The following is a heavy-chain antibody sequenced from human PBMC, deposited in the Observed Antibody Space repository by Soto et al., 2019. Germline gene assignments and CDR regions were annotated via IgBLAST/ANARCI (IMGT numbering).Heavy chain of an antibody. CDR2: IYSGGST. Sequence: GESLKISCAGSGFTVSSNYMTWVRQAPGKGLEWVSIIYSGGSTYYADSVKGRFTISRDDSKNTLYLQMNSLRAEDTAVYYCARINSYAKWGFDYWGQGTLVTVSS. J-gene: IGHJ4*02. CDR3: ARINSYAKWGFDY. CDR1: GFTVSSNY. V-gene: IGHV3-53*01. D-gene: IGHD5-18*01.